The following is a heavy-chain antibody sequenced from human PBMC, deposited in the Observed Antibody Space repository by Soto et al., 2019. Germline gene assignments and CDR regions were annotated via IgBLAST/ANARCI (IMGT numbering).Heavy chain of an antibody. CDR3: LPQDWDNIYFYFEL. CDR2: LYWDDDR. CDR1: GVSLSTSGVA. D-gene: IGHD3-9*01. Sequence: QITLKESGPELLKPTQTLTLTCTFTGVSLSTSGVAVGWIRQPPGKALEWLSLLYWDDDRRYSPSLKSRHTITQDTSKNQGVLTRTHMDPVDPPPYYCLPQDWDNIYFYFELWGRGTLVTVSS. V-gene: IGHV2-5*02. J-gene: IGHJ2*01.